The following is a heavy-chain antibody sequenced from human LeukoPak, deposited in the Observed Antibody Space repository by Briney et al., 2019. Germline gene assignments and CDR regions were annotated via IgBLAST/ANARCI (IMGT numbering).Heavy chain of an antibody. V-gene: IGHV1-46*01. D-gene: IGHD3-10*01. CDR1: GYTFTSYY. J-gene: IGHJ3*02. CDR2: INPSGGST. CDR3: ARGLLWFVELPHGAYEI. Sequence: ASVKVSCKASGYTFTSYYMHWVRQAPGQGLEWMGIINPSGGSTSYAQKFQGRVTMTRDTSTGTVYMELSSLRSEDTAVYYCARGLLWFVELPHGAYEIWGQGTMVTVSS.